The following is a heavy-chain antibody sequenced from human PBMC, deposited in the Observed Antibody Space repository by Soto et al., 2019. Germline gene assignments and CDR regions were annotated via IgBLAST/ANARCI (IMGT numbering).Heavy chain of an antibody. CDR2: INPNSGGT. V-gene: IGHV1-2*02. J-gene: IGHJ6*02. Sequence: VKVSCKASGYTFTGYYMHWVRQAPGQGLEWMGWINPNSGGTNYAQKFQGRVTITRDTSASTAYMELSSLRSEDTAVYYCARDTPDPGIVVVPAARPDGMDVWGQGTTVTVSS. D-gene: IGHD2-2*01. CDR1: GYTFTGYY. CDR3: ARDTPDPGIVVVPAARPDGMDV.